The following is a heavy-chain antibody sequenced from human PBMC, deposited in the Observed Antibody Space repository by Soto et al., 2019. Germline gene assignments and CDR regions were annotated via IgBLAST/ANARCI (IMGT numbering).Heavy chain of an antibody. CDR3: STVSPFSGRVFDH. CDR1: GFSFRTTW. CDR2: IKSKSAGETT. J-gene: IGHJ4*02. D-gene: IGHD1-26*01. Sequence: EVQLVESGGGLVKPGGSLRLSCAASGFSFRTTWMAWVRQAPGKGLEWVGRIKSKSAGETTDYADPVKGRFTISRDDSKDTLYLPMDSRETGGTAVYYWSTVSPFSGRVFDHWGPGILLTVSS. V-gene: IGHV3-15*05.